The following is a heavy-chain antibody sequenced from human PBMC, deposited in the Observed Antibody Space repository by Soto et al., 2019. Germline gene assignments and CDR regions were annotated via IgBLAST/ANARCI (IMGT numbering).Heavy chain of an antibody. V-gene: IGHV1-18*01. CDR3: AIPELDFWSGFRNYYGMDV. D-gene: IGHD3-3*01. Sequence: GASVKVSCKASGYTFTSYGISWVRQAPGQGLEWVGWISAYNGNTNYAQKLQGRVTMTTDTSTSTAYMELRSLRSDDTAVYYCAIPELDFWSGFRNYYGMDVWGQGTTVTVSS. J-gene: IGHJ6*02. CDR1: GYTFTSYG. CDR2: ISAYNGNT.